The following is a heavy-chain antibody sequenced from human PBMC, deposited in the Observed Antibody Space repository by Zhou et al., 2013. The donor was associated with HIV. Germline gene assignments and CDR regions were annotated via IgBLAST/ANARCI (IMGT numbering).Heavy chain of an antibody. D-gene: IGHD1-26*01. CDR3: ARAVVGASAFDY. CDR1: GYTFTSYY. Sequence: QVQLAQSGAEVKKAGASVKVSCKASGYTFTSYYIHWVRQAPGQGLEWMGIFNPSGGPPIYALKFQGRVTMTRDTSASTVYMELSSLRSEDTAVYYCARAVVGASAFDYWGQGTLVTVSS. V-gene: IGHV1-46*01. J-gene: IGHJ4*02. CDR2: FNPSGGPP.